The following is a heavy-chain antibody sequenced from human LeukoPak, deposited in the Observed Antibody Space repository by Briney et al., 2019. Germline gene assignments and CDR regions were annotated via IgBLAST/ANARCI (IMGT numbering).Heavy chain of an antibody. J-gene: IGHJ4*02. Sequence: GASVKVSCKASGYTFTSYYMHWVRQAPGQGLEWMGIINPSGGSTSYAQKFQGRVTMTRDTSTSTVYMELSSLRSEDTAVYYCARDQLHIVVVVAATNGENYFDYWGQGTLVTVSS. CDR2: INPSGGST. V-gene: IGHV1-46*01. CDR1: GYTFTSYY. D-gene: IGHD2-15*01. CDR3: ARDQLHIVVVVAATNGENYFDY.